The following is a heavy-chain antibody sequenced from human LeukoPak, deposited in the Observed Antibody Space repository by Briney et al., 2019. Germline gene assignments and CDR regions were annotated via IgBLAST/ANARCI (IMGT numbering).Heavy chain of an antibody. CDR2: INCSGST. V-gene: IGHV4-59*01. Sequence: SETLSLTCAVYGLTFSGYYWGWIRQAPGKGLEWIGYINCSGSTNYNPSLKSLVTISVDTSKNQFSLQLSSVTAADTAVYYCARIPPNDAFDIWGQGTMVTVSS. CDR3: ARIPPNDAFDI. D-gene: IGHD2-2*02. J-gene: IGHJ3*02. CDR1: GLTFSGYY.